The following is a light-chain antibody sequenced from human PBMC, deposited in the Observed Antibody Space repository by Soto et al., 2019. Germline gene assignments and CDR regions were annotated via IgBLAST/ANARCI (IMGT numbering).Light chain of an antibody. Sequence: EIVMTQSPATLSVSPGERATLSCRASQSVSSNLAWYQQKPGQAPRLLIYAASTRATGIPARFSGSGSGTEFTLTISSLQSEDFAVYYCQQYNNWSGTFGQGTKVEIK. CDR1: QSVSSN. V-gene: IGKV3-15*01. CDR3: QQYNNWSGT. J-gene: IGKJ1*01. CDR2: AAS.